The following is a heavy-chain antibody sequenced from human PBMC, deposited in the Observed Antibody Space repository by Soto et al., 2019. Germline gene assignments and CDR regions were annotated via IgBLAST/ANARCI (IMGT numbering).Heavy chain of an antibody. V-gene: IGHV3-11*01. CDR3: AAFNSRPIWSDS. CDR2: ISTSGSTI. J-gene: IGHJ4*02. CDR1: GVTFTDYY. Sequence: GGSLRLSCATSGVTFTDYYMTWIRQAPGKGLEWLSYISTSGSTIFYADSVKGRFTISRDNAKNSLYLQMNSLRPEDTALYFCAAFNSRPIWSDSWGQGTLVTVSS. D-gene: IGHD1-20*01.